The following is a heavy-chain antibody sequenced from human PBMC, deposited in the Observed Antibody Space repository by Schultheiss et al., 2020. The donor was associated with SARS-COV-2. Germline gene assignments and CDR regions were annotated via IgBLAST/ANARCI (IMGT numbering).Heavy chain of an antibody. J-gene: IGHJ4*02. D-gene: IGHD3-16*01. CDR3: AGYYDYVWGSHDEGGDY. CDR1: GFTFSSYA. V-gene: IGHV3-30*14. CDR2: ISYDGSNK. Sequence: GGSLRLSCSASGFTFSSYAMHWVRQAPGKGLEWVALISYDGSNKYYADSVKGRFTISRDNSKNTLYLQMNSLRAEDTAVYYCAGYYDYVWGSHDEGGDYWGQGTLVTVSS.